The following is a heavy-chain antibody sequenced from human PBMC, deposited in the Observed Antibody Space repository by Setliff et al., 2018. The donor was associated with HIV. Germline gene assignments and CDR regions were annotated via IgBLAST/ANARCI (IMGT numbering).Heavy chain of an antibody. CDR1: GGSISSSNW. J-gene: IGHJ4*02. Sequence: ETLSLTCAVSGGSISSSNWWSWVRLPPGKGLEWVSYIDTTGSTIYYADSVKGRFTISRDNSKNTLYVQMNSLRAEDTAVYYCARARSSSSFYYFDHWGQGTLVTVSS. CDR3: ARARSSSSFYYFDH. CDR2: IDTTGSTI. D-gene: IGHD6-13*01. V-gene: IGHV3-48*01.